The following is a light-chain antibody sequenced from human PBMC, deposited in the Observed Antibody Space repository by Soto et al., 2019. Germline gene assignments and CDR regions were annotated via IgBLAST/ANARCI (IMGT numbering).Light chain of an antibody. V-gene: IGKV3-20*01. Sequence: EIVLTQSPGTLSLSPGERATLSCRASQSVSNNYLAWYQQKPGQAPRLLIYGASSRATGTPDRFSGSGSGTDFTLTISRLEPEDFAVYLCQQYGSSPPVTFGPGTKVDIE. CDR2: GAS. J-gene: IGKJ3*01. CDR3: QQYGSSPPVT. CDR1: QSVSNNY.